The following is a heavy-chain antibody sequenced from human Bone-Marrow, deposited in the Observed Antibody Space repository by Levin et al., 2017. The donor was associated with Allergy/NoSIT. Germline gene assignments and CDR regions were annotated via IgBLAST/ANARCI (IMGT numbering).Heavy chain of an antibody. J-gene: IGHJ6*03. Sequence: ASVKVSCKASGYTFTSYGITWVRQAPGQGLEWMGWISAYNGNTNYAQKFQDRVTMTTDTSTRTAYMELRSLRSADPAVYYCGRARGVPAAMGGTDNGFWSPYLYYMDVWGKGTTVTVSS. D-gene: IGHD2-2*01. CDR2: ISAYNGNT. CDR3: GRARGVPAAMGGTDNGFWSPYLYYMDV. V-gene: IGHV1-18*01. CDR1: GYTFTSYG.